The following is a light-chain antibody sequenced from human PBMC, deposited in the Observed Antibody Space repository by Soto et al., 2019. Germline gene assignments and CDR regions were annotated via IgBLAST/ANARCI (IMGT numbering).Light chain of an antibody. CDR2: EAS. V-gene: IGKV3-11*01. CDR3: QQHANWPLT. J-gene: IGKJ4*01. CDR1: QSVGNN. Sequence: EIVLTQSPGTLSLSPGESATLSCRASQSVGNNLAWYQQKPGQAPVLLIYEASTRATGIAARFSGSGSGTDFTLTISVLEPEDFAVYYCQQHANWPLTFGGGTKVDIK.